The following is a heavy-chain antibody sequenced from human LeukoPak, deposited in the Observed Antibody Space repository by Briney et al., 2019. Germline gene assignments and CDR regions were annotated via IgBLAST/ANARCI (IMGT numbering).Heavy chain of an antibody. Sequence: TGGSLRLSCAASGFTFSDYYMSWVRQAPGKGLEWVSSISGSGAGTYYADSVKGRFTISRDISKNTLYLQMKSLRAEDTAVYYCAKSETYGSGNSPYYYYYYMDVWGKGTTVTVSS. CDR1: GFTFSDYY. V-gene: IGHV3-23*01. CDR2: ISGSGAGT. D-gene: IGHD3-10*01. J-gene: IGHJ6*03. CDR3: AKSETYGSGNSPYYYYYYMDV.